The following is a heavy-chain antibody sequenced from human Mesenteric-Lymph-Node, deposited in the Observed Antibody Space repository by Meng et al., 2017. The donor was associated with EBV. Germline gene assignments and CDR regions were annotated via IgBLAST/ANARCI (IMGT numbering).Heavy chain of an antibody. D-gene: IGHD5/OR15-5a*01. V-gene: IGHV1-3*01. J-gene: IGHJ5*02. CDR2: INAGNGNT. CDR3: TRVVYREFDP. Sequence: QVLLVQSGAEVKKPGSSVKVSCKASRNTFTTYAIHWVRQAPGQRLEWMGWINAGNGNTEYSQNFQGRVTVTRDRSTSTAYMELNSLRYEDTAVYYCTRVVYREFDPWGQGTLVTVSS. CDR1: RNTFTTYA.